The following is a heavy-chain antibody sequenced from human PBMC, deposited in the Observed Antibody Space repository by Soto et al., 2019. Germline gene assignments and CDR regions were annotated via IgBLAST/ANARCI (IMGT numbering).Heavy chain of an antibody. CDR3: AREWLSQLTFDY. D-gene: IGHD3-22*01. J-gene: IGHJ4*02. Sequence: PSETLSLTCTVSGGSFSGYYWSWIRQPPGKGLEWIGEINHSGSTNYNPSLKSRVTISVDTSKNQFSLKLSSVTAADTAVYYCAREWLSQLTFDYWGQGTLVTVSS. V-gene: IGHV4-34*01. CDR1: GGSFSGYY. CDR2: INHSGST.